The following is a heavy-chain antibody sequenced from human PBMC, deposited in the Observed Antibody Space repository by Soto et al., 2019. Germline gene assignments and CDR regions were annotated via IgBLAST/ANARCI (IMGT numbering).Heavy chain of an antibody. CDR3: ARGYSSGYYDY. D-gene: IGHD3-22*01. CDR1: GGSISSYY. J-gene: IGHJ4*02. Sequence: ETLSLTCTFSGGSISSYYWSWIRQPPGKGLEWIGYIYYSGSTNYKPSLKSRVTISVDTSKNQFSLKLSAVTAADTAVYYCARGYSSGYYDYWGQGTLVTVSS. V-gene: IGHV4-59*01. CDR2: IYYSGST.